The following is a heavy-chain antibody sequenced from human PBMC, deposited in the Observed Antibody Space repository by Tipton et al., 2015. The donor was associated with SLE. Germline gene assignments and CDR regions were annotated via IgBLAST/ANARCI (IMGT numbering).Heavy chain of an antibody. J-gene: IGHJ5*02. D-gene: IGHD2-15*01. CDR1: GESLSGYS. Sequence: TLSLTCAVYGESLSGYSWSWIRQPPGKGLEWIGEITQRGSTNYIASLKSRVTISEDTSKNLISLNLRSVTAADTAVYFCARHHLLIEHWFDPWGQGILVTVSS. CDR3: ARHHLLIEHWFDP. CDR2: ITQRGST. V-gene: IGHV4-34*01.